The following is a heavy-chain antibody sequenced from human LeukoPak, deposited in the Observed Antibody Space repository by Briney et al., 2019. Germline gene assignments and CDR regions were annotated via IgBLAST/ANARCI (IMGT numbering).Heavy chain of an antibody. V-gene: IGHV3-23*01. CDR3: AKELRSISATTGFDY. D-gene: IGHD1-20*01. J-gene: IGHJ4*02. CDR1: GFTFSNFH. Sequence: PGGSLRLSCAASGFTFSNFHMTWVRQSPGKGLEWVSAIGDSGGNTWYADSVKGRFTISRGNSKNTVYLQMNSLRAEDTAVYYCAKELRSISATTGFDYWGQGTLVTVSS. CDR2: IGDSGGNT.